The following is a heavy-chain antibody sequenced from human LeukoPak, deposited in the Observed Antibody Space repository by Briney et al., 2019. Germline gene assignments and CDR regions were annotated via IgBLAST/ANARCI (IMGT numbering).Heavy chain of an antibody. D-gene: IGHD3-22*01. Sequence: PSETLSLTCTVPGYSISSGYYWGWIRQPPGKGLEWIGSIYHSGSTYYNPSLKSRVTISVDTSKNQFSLKLSSVTAADTAVYYCARDWDYYDSSGPGPWGQGTLVTVSS. CDR3: ARDWDYYDSSGPGP. CDR2: IYHSGST. J-gene: IGHJ5*02. CDR1: GYSISSGYY. V-gene: IGHV4-38-2*02.